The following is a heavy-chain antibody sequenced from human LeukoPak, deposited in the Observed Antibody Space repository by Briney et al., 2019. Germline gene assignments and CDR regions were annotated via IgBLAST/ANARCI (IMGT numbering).Heavy chain of an antibody. CDR1: GYTFTRHG. CDR3: ARQYSSGWFDY. CDR2: IIPIFGTA. J-gene: IGHJ4*02. V-gene: IGHV1-69*13. Sequence: ASVRVSCKASGYTFTRHGISWVRQAPGQGLEWMGGIIPIFGTANYAQKFQGRVTITADESTSTAYMELSSLRSEDTAVYYCARQYSSGWFDYWGQGTLVTVSS. D-gene: IGHD6-19*01.